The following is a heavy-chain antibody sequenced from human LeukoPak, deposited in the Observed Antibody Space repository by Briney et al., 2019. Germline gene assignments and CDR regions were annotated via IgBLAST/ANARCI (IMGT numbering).Heavy chain of an antibody. D-gene: IGHD2-21*02. V-gene: IGHV3-30-3*01. CDR1: GFTFSSYA. CDR3: CRRGGDDYYDY. J-gene: IGHJ4*02. Sequence: PGRSLRLSCAASGFTFSSYAMHWVRQAPGKGLEWVAVISYDGSNKYYADSVKGRFTISRDNSKNTLYLQMNSLRAEDTAVYYCCRRGGDDYYDYWGQGTLVTVSS. CDR2: ISYDGSNK.